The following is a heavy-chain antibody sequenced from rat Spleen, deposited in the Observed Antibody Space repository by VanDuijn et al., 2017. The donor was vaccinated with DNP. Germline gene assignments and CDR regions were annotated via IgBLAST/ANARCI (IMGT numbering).Heavy chain of an antibody. J-gene: IGHJ2*01. CDR2: ISSDGSI. CDR1: GFSLTSYT. V-gene: IGHV2-6*01. CDR3: TRDDIGTTRFDY. Sequence: QVQLKESGPGLVQPSQTLSLTCTVSGFSLTSYTVTWVRQPPGKVLEWIAAISSDGSIYYNSALKSRLSISRDTSKSQVFLKMNSLQTKDTAIYFCTRDDIGTTRFDYWGQGVMVTVSS. D-gene: IGHD1-5*01.